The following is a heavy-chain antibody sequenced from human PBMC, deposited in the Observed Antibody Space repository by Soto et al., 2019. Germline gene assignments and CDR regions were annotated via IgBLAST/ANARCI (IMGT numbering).Heavy chain of an antibody. CDR1: GGSFSCYY. D-gene: IGHD6-13*01. CDR2: INHSGST. V-gene: IGHV4-34*01. CDR3: ARGSDSSSWHGGWFDP. J-gene: IGHJ5*02. Sequence: SETLSLTCAVYGGSFSCYYWSWIRQPPGKGLEWIGEINHSGSTNYNPSLKSRVTISVDTSKNQFSLKLSSVTAADTAVYYCARGSDSSSWHGGWFDPWGQGTLVTVSS.